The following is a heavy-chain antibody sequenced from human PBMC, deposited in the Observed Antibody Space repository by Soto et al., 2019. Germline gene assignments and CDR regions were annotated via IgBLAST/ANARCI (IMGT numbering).Heavy chain of an antibody. CDR3: ARSRGDGGMDV. Sequence: QVQLVQSGAEVKKPGASVKVSCKASGYTFTSYDVIWVRQATGQGLEWMGWMNPNSGNTGYAQNFQDRVTMTRNTPISTAYMDVHDLRSEDTAVYYCARSRGDGGMDVWGQGTTVTVSS. D-gene: IGHD3-10*01. V-gene: IGHV1-8*01. CDR1: GYTFTSYD. J-gene: IGHJ6*02. CDR2: MNPNSGNT.